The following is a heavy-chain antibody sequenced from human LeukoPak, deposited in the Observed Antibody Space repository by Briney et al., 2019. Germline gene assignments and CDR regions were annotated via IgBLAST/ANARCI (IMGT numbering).Heavy chain of an antibody. CDR2: ISGSGGST. CDR1: GLTFSSYA. Sequence: PGGSLRLSCAASGLTFSSYAMSWVRQAPGEGLKWVSAISGSGGSTYYADSVKGRITISRDNSKNTLYLQMNSLRAEDTAVYYCAKGVGYCSGGSCQQFDYWGQGTLVTVSS. J-gene: IGHJ4*02. D-gene: IGHD2-15*01. CDR3: AKGVGYCSGGSCQQFDY. V-gene: IGHV3-23*01.